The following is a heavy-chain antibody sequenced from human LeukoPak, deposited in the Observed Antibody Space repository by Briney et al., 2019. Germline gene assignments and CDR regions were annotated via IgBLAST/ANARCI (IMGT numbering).Heavy chain of an antibody. CDR3: ARDWLGITRFDS. CDR2: INPNSGGT. CDR1: GYTFTGYY. V-gene: IGHV1-2*02. D-gene: IGHD6-19*01. J-gene: IGHJ4*02. Sequence: ASVKVSCKASGYTFTGYYMHWVRQAPGQGLEWMGWINPNSGGTNYAQKFQGRVTMTRDTSISTAYMELSRLRSDDTAVYYCARDWLGITRFDSWGQGTLVTVSS.